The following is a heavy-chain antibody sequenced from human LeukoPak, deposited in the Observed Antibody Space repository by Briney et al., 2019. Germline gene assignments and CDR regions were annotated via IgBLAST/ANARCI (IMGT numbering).Heavy chain of an antibody. D-gene: IGHD3-9*01. V-gene: IGHV4-34*01. Sequence: PSGTLSLTCAVYGGSFSGYYWSWIRQPPGKGLEWIGEISHSGSTNYNPSLKSRVTISVDTSKNQFSLKLSSVTAADTAVYYCARRARGQYYDILTGYYWSAFDIWGQGTMVTVSS. J-gene: IGHJ3*02. CDR2: ISHSGST. CDR1: GGSFSGYY. CDR3: ARRARGQYYDILTGYYWSAFDI.